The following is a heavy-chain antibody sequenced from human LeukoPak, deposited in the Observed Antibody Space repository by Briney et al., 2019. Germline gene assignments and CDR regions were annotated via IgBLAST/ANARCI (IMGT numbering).Heavy chain of an antibody. D-gene: IGHD2-21*01. CDR3: AREERELWPLAFGI. CDR2: IIPIFGTA. J-gene: IGHJ3*02. V-gene: IGHV1-69*13. CDR1: GGTFSSYA. Sequence: SVKVSFKASGGTFSSYAISWVRQAPGQGLEWMGGIIPIFGTANYAQKFQGRVTITADESTSTAYMELSSLRSEDTAVYYCAREERELWPLAFGIWGQGTMVTVSS.